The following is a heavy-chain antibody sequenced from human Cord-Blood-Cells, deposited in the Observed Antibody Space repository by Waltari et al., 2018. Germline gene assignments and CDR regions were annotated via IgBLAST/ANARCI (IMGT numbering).Heavy chain of an antibody. D-gene: IGHD2-2*02. CDR3: AKAQIVVVPAAIPDI. J-gene: IGHJ3*02. CDR1: GFTFSSYG. CDR2: ISYDGSNK. Sequence: QVQLVESGGGVVQPGRSLRLSCAASGFTFSSYGLHWVHQAPGKGLEWVAVISYDGSNKYYADSVKGRFTISRDNSKNTLYLQMNSLRAEDTAVYYCAKAQIVVVPAAIPDIWGQGTMVTVSS. V-gene: IGHV3-30*18.